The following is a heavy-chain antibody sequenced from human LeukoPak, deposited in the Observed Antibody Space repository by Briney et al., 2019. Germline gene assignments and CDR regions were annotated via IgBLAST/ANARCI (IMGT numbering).Heavy chain of an antibody. J-gene: IGHJ5*02. CDR1: GGSISSYY. D-gene: IGHD1-14*01. V-gene: IGHV4-59*01. Sequence: SETLSLTCTVSGGSISSYYWSWIRQPPGKGLEWIGYIYYSGSTNYNPSLKSRVTISVDTSKNQFSLKLSSATAADTAIYYCATTDADSMLFAPWGQGTLVTVS. CDR2: IYYSGST. CDR3: ATTDADSMLFAP.